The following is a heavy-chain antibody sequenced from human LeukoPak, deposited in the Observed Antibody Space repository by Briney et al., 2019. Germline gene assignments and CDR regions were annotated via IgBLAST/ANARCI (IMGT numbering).Heavy chain of an antibody. Sequence: MPSQTLSLTCTVSGGSISSYYWSWIRQPPGKGLEWIGYIYYGGSTNYNPSLKSRVTISVDTSKNQFSLKLSSVTAADTAVYYCGARLSYDFWSGYHPVDYWGQGSLVTVSS. CDR2: IYYGGST. CDR1: GGSISSYY. D-gene: IGHD3-3*01. CDR3: GARLSYDFWSGYHPVDY. V-gene: IGHV4-59*01. J-gene: IGHJ4*02.